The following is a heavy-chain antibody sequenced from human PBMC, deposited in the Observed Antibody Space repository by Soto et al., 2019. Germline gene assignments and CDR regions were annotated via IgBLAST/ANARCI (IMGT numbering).Heavy chain of an antibody. D-gene: IGHD5-18*01. CDR1: GFTFSSYA. Sequence: GGSLRLSCAASGFTFSSYAMSWVRQAPGKGLEWVSAISGSGGSTYYADSVKGRFTISRDNSKNTLYLQMNSLRAEDTAVYYCAKGDTAMVRGDYYYGMDVWGQGTTVTVSS. V-gene: IGHV3-23*01. CDR3: AKGDTAMVRGDYYYGMDV. CDR2: ISGSGGST. J-gene: IGHJ6*02.